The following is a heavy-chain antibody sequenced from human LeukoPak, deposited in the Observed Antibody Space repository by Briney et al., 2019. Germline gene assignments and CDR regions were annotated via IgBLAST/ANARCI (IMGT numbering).Heavy chain of an antibody. Sequence: GGSLRLSCAASGFTFSTSWMHWVRQAPGKGLVWVSRLNSDGSSTNYADSVKGRFTISRDNAENTLFPQMNSLRAEDTAVYYCAGGPHGGNGDYWGQGTLVTVSS. D-gene: IGHD4-23*01. J-gene: IGHJ4*02. V-gene: IGHV3-74*01. CDR1: GFTFSTSW. CDR3: AGGPHGGNGDY. CDR2: LNSDGSST.